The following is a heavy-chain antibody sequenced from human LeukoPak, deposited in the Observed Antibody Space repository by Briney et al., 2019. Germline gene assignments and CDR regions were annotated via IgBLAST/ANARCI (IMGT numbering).Heavy chain of an antibody. CDR1: GFTFSSYA. CDR3: ARAFLAVAAPFDY. J-gene: IGHJ4*02. V-gene: IGHV3-30*04. CDR2: ISYDGSNK. Sequence: GRSLRLSCAASGFTFSSYAMHWVRQAPGKGLEWVAVISYDGSNKYYADSVKGRFTISRDNSKNTLYLQMNSLRAEDTAVYYCARAFLAVAAPFDYWGQGTLVTVSS. D-gene: IGHD6-19*01.